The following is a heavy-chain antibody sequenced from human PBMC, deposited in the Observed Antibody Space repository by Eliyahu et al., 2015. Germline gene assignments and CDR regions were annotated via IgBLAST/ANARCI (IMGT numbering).Heavy chain of an antibody. CDR1: GYTFXNYG. D-gene: IGHD3-16*01. Sequence: QVQLVQSGAEVKKPGASVKVXCKASGYTFXNYGISWVRQAPGQGLEWMGWISDYNGNTNYAPKFQGRVTMTTDTSTSTAYMEMRSLTSDDTAVYYCVRDRDYIWGTRAADAFDIWGQGTMVTVSS. J-gene: IGHJ3*02. CDR3: VRDRDYIWGTRAADAFDI. CDR2: ISDYNGNT. V-gene: IGHV1-18*01.